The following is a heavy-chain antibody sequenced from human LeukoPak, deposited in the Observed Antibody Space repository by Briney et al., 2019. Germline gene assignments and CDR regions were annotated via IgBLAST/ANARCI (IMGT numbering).Heavy chain of an antibody. V-gene: IGHV3-30*02. CDR1: GFTLSEYG. Sequence: GGSLRLSCAASGFTLSEYGMHWVRQAPGKGLEWVAFIRYDGNKKYYIDSVRGRFTTSRDNSMNTVSLQMDSLGTEDTAVYYCARNAHSFDSSGYYFHFWGQGTLVTVSS. CDR2: IRYDGNKK. J-gene: IGHJ4*02. D-gene: IGHD3-22*01. CDR3: ARNAHSFDSSGYYFHF.